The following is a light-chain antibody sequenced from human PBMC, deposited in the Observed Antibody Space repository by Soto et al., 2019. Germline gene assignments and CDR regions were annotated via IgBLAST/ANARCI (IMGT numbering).Light chain of an antibody. V-gene: IGKV4-1*01. Sequence: DIVMTQSPDSLAVSLGERATINCKSSQSGLYSSNNKNYLAWYQQKPGQPPKLLIYWASTREAGVPARFSGSGSGRDFTLTISSLPAADVAVYYCQQYYSTPWTFGQGTKVVIK. J-gene: IGKJ1*01. CDR3: QQYYSTPWT. CDR2: WAS. CDR1: QSGLYSSNNKNY.